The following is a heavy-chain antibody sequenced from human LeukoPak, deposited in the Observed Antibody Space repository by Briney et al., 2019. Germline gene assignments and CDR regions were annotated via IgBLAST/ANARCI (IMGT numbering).Heavy chain of an antibody. D-gene: IGHD1-1*01. CDR1: GSTLTELS. CDR3: AKYNWNSHDAFDI. CDR2: FDPEDGET. J-gene: IGHJ3*02. Sequence: ASVKVSCKVSGSTLTELSMHWVRQAPGKGLEWMGGFDPEDGETIYAQKFQGRVTMTEDTSTDTAYMELSSLRSEDTAVYYCAKYNWNSHDAFDIWGQGTMVTVSS. V-gene: IGHV1-24*01.